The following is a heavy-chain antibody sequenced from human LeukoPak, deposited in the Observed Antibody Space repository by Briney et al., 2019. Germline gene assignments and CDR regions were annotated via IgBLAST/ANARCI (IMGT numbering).Heavy chain of an antibody. CDR1: GGSIITNDYW. CDR2: IDHAGTT. J-gene: IGHJ3*02. Sequence: PSETLSLTCVVSGGSIITNDYWWGWIRQPPGKGLEWIGTIDHAGTTFYNVSLKSRVTISVDTPNNQFSLRLNSVGAADTAVYYCARGRGIRYTRRGTFDIWGQGTMVTVSS. D-gene: IGHD3-16*02. CDR3: ARGRGIRYTRRGTFDI. V-gene: IGHV4-39*01.